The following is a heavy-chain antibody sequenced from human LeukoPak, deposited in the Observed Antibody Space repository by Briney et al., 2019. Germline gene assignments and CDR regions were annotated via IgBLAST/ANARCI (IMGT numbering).Heavy chain of an antibody. J-gene: IGHJ4*02. CDR3: AITDGYSSSYPWD. CDR1: GYTFTSYD. Sequence: ASVKVSCKASGYTFTSYDINWVRQATGQGLEWMGWMNPNSGNTGYAQKFQGRVTMTRNTSISTAYMELSSLRSEDTAVYHCAITDGYSSSYPWDWGQGTLVTVSS. CDR2: MNPNSGNT. V-gene: IGHV1-8*01. D-gene: IGHD6-6*01.